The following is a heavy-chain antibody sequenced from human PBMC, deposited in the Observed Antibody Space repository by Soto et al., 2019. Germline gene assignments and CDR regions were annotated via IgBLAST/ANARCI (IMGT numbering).Heavy chain of an antibody. Sequence: QLQLQESGPGLVKPSETLSLTCTVSGGSISSSSYYWGWIRQPPGKGLEWIGSIYYSGSTYYNPSLKSRVTISVDTSKNQFSLKLSSVTAADTAVYYCAREGRWLQNFDYWGQGTLVTVSS. J-gene: IGHJ4*02. V-gene: IGHV4-39*02. CDR3: AREGRWLQNFDY. CDR1: GGSISSSSYY. CDR2: IYYSGST. D-gene: IGHD5-12*01.